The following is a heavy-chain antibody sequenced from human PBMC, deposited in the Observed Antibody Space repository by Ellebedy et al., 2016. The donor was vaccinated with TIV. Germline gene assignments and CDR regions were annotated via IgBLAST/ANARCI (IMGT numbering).Heavy chain of an antibody. D-gene: IGHD1-1*01. Sequence: SETLSLXCSVPGGSIRSGRFYWNWIRQPAGQGLEWIGRIFTSGSFNYNPSLMSRITMSVVTSKNQISLRLNSVTAADTAVYYCARVHCSITTCDYYYMDVWGKGTTVTVSS. CDR2: IFTSGSF. CDR1: GGSIRSGRFY. J-gene: IGHJ6*03. CDR3: ARVHCSITTCDYYYMDV. V-gene: IGHV4-61*02.